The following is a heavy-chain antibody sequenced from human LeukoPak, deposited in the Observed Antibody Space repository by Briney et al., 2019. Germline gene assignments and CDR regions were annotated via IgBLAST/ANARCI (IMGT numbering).Heavy chain of an antibody. J-gene: IGHJ6*03. V-gene: IGHV3-9*03. CDR3: AKEALEYSSSSLGYYYYYMDV. Sequence: GGSLRLSCAASGFTFVDYAMHWVRQAPGKGLEWVSGISWNSGSIGYADSVKGRFTISRDNAKNSLYLQMNSLRAEDMALYYCAKEALEYSSSSLGYYYYYMDVWGKGTTVTVSS. D-gene: IGHD6-6*01. CDR1: GFTFVDYA. CDR2: ISWNSGSI.